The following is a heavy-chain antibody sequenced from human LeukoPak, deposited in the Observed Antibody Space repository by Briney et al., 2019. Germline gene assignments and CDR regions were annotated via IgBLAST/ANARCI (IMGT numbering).Heavy chain of an antibody. Sequence: KPSETLSLTCTVSGYSISSGYYWGWIRQPPGKGLEWIGSIYHSGSTYYNPSLKSRVTISVDTSKNQFSLKLSSVTAADTAVYYCASMPTYGSGSYLIRGEFDYWGQGTLVTVSS. V-gene: IGHV4-38-2*02. CDR3: ASMPTYGSGSYLIRGEFDY. D-gene: IGHD3-10*01. J-gene: IGHJ4*02. CDR2: IYHSGST. CDR1: GYSISSGYY.